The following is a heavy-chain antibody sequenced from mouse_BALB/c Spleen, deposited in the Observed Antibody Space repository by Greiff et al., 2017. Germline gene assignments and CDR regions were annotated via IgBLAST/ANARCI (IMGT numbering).Heavy chain of an antibody. D-gene: IGHD2-1*01. J-gene: IGHJ3*01. CDR3: ARPDGNYEAY. Sequence: VQLHQSGAELVRPGTSVKVSCKASGYAFTNYLIEWVKQRPGQGLEWIGVINPGSGGTNYNEKFKGKATLTADKSSSTAYMQLSSLTSDDSAVYFCARPDGNYEAYWGQGTLVTVSA. V-gene: IGHV1-54*01. CDR2: INPGSGGT. CDR1: GYAFTNYL.